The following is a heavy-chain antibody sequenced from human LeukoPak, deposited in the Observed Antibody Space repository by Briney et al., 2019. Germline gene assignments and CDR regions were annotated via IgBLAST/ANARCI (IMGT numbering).Heavy chain of an antibody. Sequence: GASVTVSCTSSGYTFTSYDINWVGQATGQGLEWMGWMNPNSGNTGYAQKFQGRVTMTRNTSISTAYMELSSLRSEDTAVYYCARLVSLWPARGAFDIWGQGTMVTVSS. CDR3: ARLVSLWPARGAFDI. CDR2: MNPNSGNT. V-gene: IGHV1-8*01. CDR1: GYTFTSYD. J-gene: IGHJ3*02. D-gene: IGHD2-2*01.